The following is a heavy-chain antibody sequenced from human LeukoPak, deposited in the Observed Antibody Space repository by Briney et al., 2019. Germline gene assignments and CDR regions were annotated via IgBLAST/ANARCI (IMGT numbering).Heavy chain of an antibody. Sequence: SETLSLTCTVSGGSISSGNYYWAWIRQPPGKGLEWIGNIYYGGSTYYSSSLKSRVTISVDMSKNQFSLKLTSVTAADTAVYSCARHPGSDPNWFDPWGQGTLVTVSS. CDR3: ARHPGSDPNWFDP. V-gene: IGHV4-39*01. CDR2: IYYGGST. CDR1: GGSISSGNYY. D-gene: IGHD3-10*01. J-gene: IGHJ5*02.